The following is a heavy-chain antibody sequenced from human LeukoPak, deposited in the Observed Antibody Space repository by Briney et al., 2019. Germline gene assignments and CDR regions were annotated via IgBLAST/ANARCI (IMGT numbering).Heavy chain of an antibody. D-gene: IGHD5-18*01. CDR3: ARVGSGYSYGTIDY. CDR1: GVSISSYY. Sequence: SETLSLTCTVSGVSISSYYRSWVRQPPGKGLEWVGYIYYGGSTNYNPSLKSRITISVDTSKHQLYLKLSSVTAADTSVYSCARVGSGYSYGTIDYWGQGTLVTVSS. CDR2: IYYGGST. J-gene: IGHJ4*02. V-gene: IGHV4-59*01.